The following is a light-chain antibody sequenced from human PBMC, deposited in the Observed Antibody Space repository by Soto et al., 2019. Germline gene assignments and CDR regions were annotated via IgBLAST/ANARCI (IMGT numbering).Light chain of an antibody. Sequence: EIVLTQSPGTLSLSPGERATLSCRASQSVSSSYLAWYQQKPGQAPRLLIYGASSRATGIPDRFSGSGSVTDFTLTISRLEPEDVALYYCQQYGSSPQTFGQGTKVEIK. J-gene: IGKJ1*01. CDR1: QSVSSSY. CDR2: GAS. V-gene: IGKV3-20*01. CDR3: QQYGSSPQT.